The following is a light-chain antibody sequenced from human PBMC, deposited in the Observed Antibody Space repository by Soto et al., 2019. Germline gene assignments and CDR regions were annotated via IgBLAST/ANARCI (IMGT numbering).Light chain of an antibody. Sequence: EIVLTQSPGTLSLSPGERATLSCRASQSVSSNYLAWYQQKPGQAPRLLIYGASRGAAGSPDRFSGRGSGTDFTLTISRLEPEDCAVYFCQHYWMSPMFTFGQGTKLEVK. V-gene: IGKV3-20*01. CDR1: QSVSSNY. J-gene: IGKJ2*01. CDR3: QHYWMSPMFT. CDR2: GAS.